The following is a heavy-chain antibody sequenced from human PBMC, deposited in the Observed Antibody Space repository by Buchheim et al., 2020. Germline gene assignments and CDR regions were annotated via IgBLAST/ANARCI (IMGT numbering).Heavy chain of an antibody. J-gene: IGHJ6*02. V-gene: IGHV4-59*01. D-gene: IGHD3-3*01. Sequence: QVQLQESGPGLVKPSETLSLTCTVSGGSISSYYWSWIRQPPGKGLEWIGYIFYSGSTNYNPSLKSRVTISVDTSKNQFSLKLSSVTAADTAVYYCARDKSVYYDFWSGYSHDYYYYGMDVWGQGTT. CDR1: GGSISSYY. CDR3: ARDKSVYYDFWSGYSHDYYYYGMDV. CDR2: IFYSGST.